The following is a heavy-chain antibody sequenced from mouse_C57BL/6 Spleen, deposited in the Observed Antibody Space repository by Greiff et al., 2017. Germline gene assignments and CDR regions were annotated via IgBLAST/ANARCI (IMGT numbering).Heavy chain of an antibody. J-gene: IGHJ4*01. CDR1: GYAFSSSW. V-gene: IGHV1-82*01. D-gene: IGHD1-1*01. CDR3: ARGGVVALDYYAMDY. CDR2: IYPGDGDT. Sequence: QVQLQQSGPELVKPGASVKISCKASGYAFSSSWMNWVKQRPGKGLEWIGRIYPGDGDTNYNGKFKGKATLTADKSSSTAYMQLSSLTSEDSAVYFCARGGVVALDYYAMDYWGQGTSVTVSS.